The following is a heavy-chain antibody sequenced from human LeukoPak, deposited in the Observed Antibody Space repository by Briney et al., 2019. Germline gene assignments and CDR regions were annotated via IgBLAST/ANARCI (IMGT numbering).Heavy chain of an antibody. V-gene: IGHV3-11*04. J-gene: IGHJ4*02. Sequence: GGSLRLSCAASGFGFSDYYMSWIRQGPGKGLEWISYMSNSNSPIYYADSVKGRFTMSRDDGKNALFLQMDSLRAEDTAVYYCARAVAGFDYWGQGTLVTVSS. CDR3: ARAVAGFDY. CDR2: MSNSNSPI. D-gene: IGHD6-19*01. CDR1: GFGFSDYY.